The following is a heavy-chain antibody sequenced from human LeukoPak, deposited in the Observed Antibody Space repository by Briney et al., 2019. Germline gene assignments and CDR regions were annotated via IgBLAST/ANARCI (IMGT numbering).Heavy chain of an antibody. J-gene: IGHJ4*02. Sequence: GGSLRLSCAASGFTFSSYWMSWVRQAPGKGLEWVANIKQDGSEKYYVDSVKGRFTISRDNAKNSLYLQMNSLRAEDTAVYYCARDGDYDFWTQDYWGQGTLVTVSS. CDR2: IKQDGSEK. CDR1: GFTFSSYW. CDR3: ARDGDYDFWTQDY. D-gene: IGHD3-3*01. V-gene: IGHV3-7*01.